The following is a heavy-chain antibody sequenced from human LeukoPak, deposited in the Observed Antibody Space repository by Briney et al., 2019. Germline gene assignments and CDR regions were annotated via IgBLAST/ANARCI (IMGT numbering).Heavy chain of an antibody. V-gene: IGHV3-7*01. D-gene: IGHD4-23*01. J-gene: IGHJ4*02. Sequence: GGSLRLSCAASGFTFSSDWMSWVRQAPGKGLEWVANIKQDGSEKYYVDSVKGRFTISRDNAKNTLYLQMNSLRAEDTAVYYCARDYGGSSHFDYWGQGTLVTVSS. CDR3: ARDYGGSSHFDY. CDR1: GFTFSSDW. CDR2: IKQDGSEK.